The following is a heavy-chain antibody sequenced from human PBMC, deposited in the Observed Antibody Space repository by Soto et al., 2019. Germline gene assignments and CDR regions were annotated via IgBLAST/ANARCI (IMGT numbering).Heavy chain of an antibody. CDR1: GFTFSSYA. V-gene: IGHV3-23*01. CDR2: ISGSGGST. Sequence: EVQLLESGGGLVQPGGSLRLSCAASGFTFSSYAMSWVRQAPGKGLEWVSAISGSGGSTYYADSVKGRFTISRDNSKNTLYLQMNSLRAEDTAVYYCECSSSGYYYGMDVWGQGTTVTVSS. CDR3: ECSSSGYYYGMDV. J-gene: IGHJ6*02. D-gene: IGHD6-6*01.